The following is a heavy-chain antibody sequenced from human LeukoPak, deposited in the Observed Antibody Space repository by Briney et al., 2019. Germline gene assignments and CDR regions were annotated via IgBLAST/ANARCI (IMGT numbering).Heavy chain of an antibody. D-gene: IGHD6-13*01. CDR2: ISSSSSYI. CDR1: GFTFSSYS. Sequence: GGSLRLPCAASGFTFSSYSMNWVRQAPGKGLEWVSSISSSSSYIYYADSVKGRFTISRDNAKNSLYLQMNSLRAEDTAVYYCARGSAAGTFNYYYGMDVWGQGTTVTVSS. CDR3: ARGSAAGTFNYYYGMDV. J-gene: IGHJ6*02. V-gene: IGHV3-21*01.